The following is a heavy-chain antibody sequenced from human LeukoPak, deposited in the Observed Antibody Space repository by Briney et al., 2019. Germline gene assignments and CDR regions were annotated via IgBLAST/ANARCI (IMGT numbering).Heavy chain of an antibody. J-gene: IGHJ3*02. CDR1: GVTFSSLA. CDR3: AKDSHLACCGGDCERALDDNAFDI. CDR2: ISGSGGST. Sequence: SLRLSWAATGVTFSSLAMSWVRQAPGKGLEWVSAISGSGGSTYYADSVKGRFTISRDNSKNTLYLQMNSLRAEDTAVYYCAKDSHLACCGGDCERALDDNAFDIWGQGTMVTVSS. V-gene: IGHV3-23*01. D-gene: IGHD2-21*02.